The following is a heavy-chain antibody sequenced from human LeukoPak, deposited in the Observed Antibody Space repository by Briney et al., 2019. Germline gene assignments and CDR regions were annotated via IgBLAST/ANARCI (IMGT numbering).Heavy chain of an antibody. J-gene: IGHJ6*02. D-gene: IGHD3-10*01. V-gene: IGHV3-21*01. CDR2: IGSTSHFR. CDR3: ARDHMVRGVIITGYYGMDV. Sequence: NPGGSLRLSCAASGFTFSNYSMNWVRQAPGKGLEWVSSIGSTSHFRYYADSLKGRVTISRDNAKNSLYLQMNSLRAEDTAVYYCARDHMVRGVIITGYYGMDVWGQGTTVTVSS. CDR1: GFTFSNYS.